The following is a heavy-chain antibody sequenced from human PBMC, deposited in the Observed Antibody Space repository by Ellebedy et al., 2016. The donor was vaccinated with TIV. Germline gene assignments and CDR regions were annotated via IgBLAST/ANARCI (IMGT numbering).Heavy chain of an antibody. CDR2: IIPIFGTA. D-gene: IGHD3-10*01. CDR3: TYGSGSLPFDY. V-gene: IGHV1-69*06. CDR1: GGTFSSYV. Sequence: SVKVSCXASGGTFSSYVISWVRQAPGQGLEWMGGIIPIFGTANYAQKFQGRVTITADKSTSTAYMELSSLRSEDTAVYYCTYGSGSLPFDYWGQGTLVTVSS. J-gene: IGHJ4*02.